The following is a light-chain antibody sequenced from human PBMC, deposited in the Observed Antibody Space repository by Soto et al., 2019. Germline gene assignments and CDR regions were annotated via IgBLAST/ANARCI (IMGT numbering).Light chain of an antibody. V-gene: IGKV1-39*01. CDR1: QSISDY. CDR3: QPSYSLPLT. CDR2: GAS. J-gene: IGKJ4*01. Sequence: DIQMTQSPSSLSASVVDCVAITCRSSQSISDYLNWYQEKPGKALKLVIYGASNLQSGVPPRFGGSGSGSEFTFTISGLQPVAFAMYFCQPSYSLPLTVGSGNKV.